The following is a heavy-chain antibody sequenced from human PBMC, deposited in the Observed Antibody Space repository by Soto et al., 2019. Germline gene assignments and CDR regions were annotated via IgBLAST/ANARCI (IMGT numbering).Heavy chain of an antibody. CDR2: ISSSSSYI. CDR1: GFTFSSYS. D-gene: IGHD3-9*01. Sequence: GGSLRLSCAASGFTFSSYSMNWVRQAPGKGLEWVSSISSSSSYIYYADSVKGRFTISRDNAKNSLYLQMNSLRAEDTAVYYCASPPGLVINYYYYMDVWGKGTTVTVSS. CDR3: ASPPGLVINYYYYMDV. J-gene: IGHJ6*03. V-gene: IGHV3-21*01.